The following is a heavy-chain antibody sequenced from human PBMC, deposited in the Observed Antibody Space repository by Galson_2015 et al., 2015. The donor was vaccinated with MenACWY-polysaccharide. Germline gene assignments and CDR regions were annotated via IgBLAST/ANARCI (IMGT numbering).Heavy chain of an antibody. CDR2: ISSSGSTI. J-gene: IGHJ6*02. D-gene: IGHD3-3*01. V-gene: IGHV3-11*01. CDR1: GFTFSDYY. Sequence: SLRLSCAASGFTFSDYYMSWLRQAPGKGLEWVSYISSSGSTIYYVDSVKGRFTISRDNAKNSLYLQMNSLRAEDTAVYYCARDRQQTYYDFWSGYYTNYYYYGMDVWGQGTTVTVSS. CDR3: ARDRQQTYYDFWSGYYTNYYYYGMDV.